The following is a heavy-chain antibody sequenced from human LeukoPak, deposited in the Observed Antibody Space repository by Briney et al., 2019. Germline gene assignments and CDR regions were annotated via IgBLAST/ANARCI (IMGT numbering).Heavy chain of an antibody. J-gene: IGHJ6*03. V-gene: IGHV4-61*02. Sequence: SETLSLTCTVSGGSISSGSYYWSWIRQPAGKGLEWIGRIYTSGSTNYNPSLKSRVTISVDTSKNQFSLKLSSVTAADTAVYYCARHIVVVPRGYYYMDVWGKGTTVTVSS. CDR2: IYTSGST. D-gene: IGHD2-15*01. CDR1: GGSISSGSYY. CDR3: ARHIVVVPRGYYYMDV.